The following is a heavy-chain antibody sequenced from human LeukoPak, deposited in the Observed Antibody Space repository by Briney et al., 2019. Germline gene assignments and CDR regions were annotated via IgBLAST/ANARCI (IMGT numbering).Heavy chain of an antibody. CDR1: GSTYSSCA. D-gene: IGHD5-24*01. Sequence: GWSLRLSWASTGSTYSSCAMSWLHKAPGGGVGWVSGFSGTRGSIYSADTAKGRFTISIDNSKNTLYLQMNSQRAEDTDVYYCAKAAVITGALYYFDYCGQGNLVTVSS. J-gene: IGHJ4*02. CDR2: FSGTRGSI. CDR3: AKAAVITGALYYFDY. V-gene: IGHV3-23*01.